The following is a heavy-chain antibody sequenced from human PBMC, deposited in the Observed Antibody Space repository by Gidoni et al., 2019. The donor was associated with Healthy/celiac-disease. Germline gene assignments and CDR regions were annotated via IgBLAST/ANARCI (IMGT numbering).Heavy chain of an antibody. V-gene: IGHV1-2*04. Sequence: QVQLVQSGAEVKKPGASVKVSCKASGYPFTGYYMHWGRQAPGQGLEWKGWINPNSGGTNDAQKFQGWVTMTRDTSISTAYMELSRLRSDDTAVYYCARDAHTTPITMVRGPHYGMDVWGQGTTVTVSS. D-gene: IGHD3-10*01. CDR3: ARDAHTTPITMVRGPHYGMDV. CDR1: GYPFTGYY. J-gene: IGHJ6*02. CDR2: INPNSGGT.